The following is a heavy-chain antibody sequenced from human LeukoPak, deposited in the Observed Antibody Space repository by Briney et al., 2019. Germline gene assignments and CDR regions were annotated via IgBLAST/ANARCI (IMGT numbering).Heavy chain of an antibody. V-gene: IGHV4-34*01. D-gene: IGHD2-2*01. J-gene: IGHJ3*02. CDR1: GGSLSGYY. CDR2: VKHSGST. CDR3: ARGKQGEVVRAARKAFDI. Sequence: PSETLSLTCAVYGGSLSGYYWSWIRQPPGKGLEWIGEVKHSGSTNYNPSLKSRVTISVDTSKNQFSLKLSSVTAADTAVYYCARGKQGEVVRAARKAFDIWGQGTMVTVSS.